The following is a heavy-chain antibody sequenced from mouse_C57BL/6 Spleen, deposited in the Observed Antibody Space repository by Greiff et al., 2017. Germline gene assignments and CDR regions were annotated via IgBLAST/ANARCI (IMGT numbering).Heavy chain of an antibody. V-gene: IGHV1-59*01. J-gene: IGHJ3*01. CDR2: IAPSDSYT. Sequence: QVQLQQPGAELVRPGTSVKLSCKASGYTFTSYWMHWVKQRPGQGLEWIGVIAPSDSYTNYNQKFKGKATFTVDTSSSTAYMQLSSLTSEDSAVYYCARRRDYDYDEFAYWGQGTLVTVSA. CDR1: GYTFTSYW. CDR3: ARRRDYDYDEFAY. D-gene: IGHD2-4*01.